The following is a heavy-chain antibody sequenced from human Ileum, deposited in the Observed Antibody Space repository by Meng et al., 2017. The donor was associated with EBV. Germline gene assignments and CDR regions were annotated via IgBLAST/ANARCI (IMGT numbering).Heavy chain of an antibody. CDR2: IINDGSTT. V-gene: IGHV3-74*01. CDR1: GFTFNNYW. D-gene: IGHD2-15*01. J-gene: IGHJ4*02. CDR3: ARGAGGFDY. Sequence: EGQLVEFGGGLVQPRGSLILSCAAAGFTFNNYWMHWVRQAPGKGLVWVSHIINDGSTTSYTDSVKGRFTISRDNAKNTVYLQMNSLRAEDTAVYYCARGAGGFDYWGQGILVTVSS.